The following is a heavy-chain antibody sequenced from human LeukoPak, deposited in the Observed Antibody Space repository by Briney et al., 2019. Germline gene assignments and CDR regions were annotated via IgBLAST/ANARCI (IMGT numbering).Heavy chain of an antibody. J-gene: IGHJ5*02. CDR1: GFTFSSYA. CDR2: ISGSGGST. V-gene: IGHV3-23*01. Sequence: PGGSLRLSCAASGFTFSSYAMSWVRQAPGKGLEWVSAISGSGGSTYYADSVRGRFTISRDNSKNTLYLQMNSLRAEDTAVYYCAKDGGEMVPSNWFDPWGQGTLVTVSS. CDR3: AKDGGEMVPSNWFDP. D-gene: IGHD3-10*01.